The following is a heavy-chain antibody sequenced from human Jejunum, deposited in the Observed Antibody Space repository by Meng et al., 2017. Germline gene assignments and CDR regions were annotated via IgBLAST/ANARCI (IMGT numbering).Heavy chain of an antibody. V-gene: IGHV4-39*01. D-gene: IGHD2-15*01. Sequence: QLQLQESGPGLVKPSETLSLTCTVSGGSISSRNYYWGWIRQPPGKGLEWIGSIYYSGSTDYNPSLKSRVTISVDTSKKQFSLKLSSVTAADTAMYYCVRQRYCSAGSCYSDSWGQGTLVTVSS. J-gene: IGHJ4*02. CDR3: VRQRYCSAGSCYSDS. CDR2: IYYSGST. CDR1: GGSISSRNYY.